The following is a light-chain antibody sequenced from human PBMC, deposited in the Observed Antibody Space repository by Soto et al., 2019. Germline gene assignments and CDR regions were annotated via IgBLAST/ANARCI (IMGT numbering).Light chain of an antibody. CDR2: EAS. J-gene: IGLJ1*01. CDR1: STDFVSYNR. Sequence: QSAQTHPPSVSWSPGHSVAISCTGTSTDFVSYNRVSWYQQPPGTAPKLIIYEASNRPSGVPDRFSGSKYGNTASLTISGLQAAEEADYYCSLYTSENTYVFGTGTKVIV. V-gene: IGLV2-18*01. CDR3: SLYTSENTYV.